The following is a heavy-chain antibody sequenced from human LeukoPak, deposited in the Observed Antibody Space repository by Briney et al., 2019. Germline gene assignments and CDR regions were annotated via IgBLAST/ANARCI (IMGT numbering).Heavy chain of an antibody. D-gene: IGHD3-10*01. J-gene: IGHJ5*02. CDR1: GYTFTSYG. V-gene: IGHV1-18*01. CDR3: ARVLPALRITMVRGVIHSWFDP. Sequence: ASVKVSCKASGYTFTSYGISWVRQAPGQGPEWMGWISAYSTYNGNTNYAQKFQGRVTMTTDTSTSTAYMELRSLRSDDTAVYYCARVLPALRITMVRGVIHSWFDPWGQGTLVTVSS. CDR2: ISAYSTYNGNT.